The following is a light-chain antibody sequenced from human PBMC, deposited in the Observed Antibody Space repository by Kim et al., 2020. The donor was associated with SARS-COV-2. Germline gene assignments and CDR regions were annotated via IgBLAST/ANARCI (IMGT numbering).Light chain of an antibody. V-gene: IGKV1-5*01. Sequence: ASVGDGVSITCRASQSVSGWLAWYQQKPGRAPKVLIYDAFTLESGVPSRFSGSGSGTEFTLTISSLQPDDFATYYCQQYDNYPWTFGQGTKVDIK. CDR2: DAF. CDR3: QQYDNYPWT. J-gene: IGKJ1*01. CDR1: QSVSGW.